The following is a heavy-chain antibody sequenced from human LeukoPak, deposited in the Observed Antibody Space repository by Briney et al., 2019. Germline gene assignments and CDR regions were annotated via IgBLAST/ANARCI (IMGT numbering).Heavy chain of an antibody. CDR2: IGDSGDNT. D-gene: IGHD3-9*01. Sequence: GSMRLSCAASGFTFSSSAMGWVRQAPGKGPQWVSSIGDSGDNTYYADSVKGRFTISRDNSKNTFFLQMYALRAEDTAIYYCVREHATGYQDYWGQGTLVIVSS. CDR3: VREHATGYQDY. J-gene: IGHJ4*02. V-gene: IGHV3-23*01. CDR1: GFTFSSSA.